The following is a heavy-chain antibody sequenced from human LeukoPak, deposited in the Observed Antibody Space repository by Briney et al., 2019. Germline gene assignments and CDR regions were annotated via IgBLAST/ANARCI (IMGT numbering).Heavy chain of an antibody. CDR3: ASLEVVPAANWFDP. Sequence: GGSLRLSCAASGFTCSSYWMSWVREAPGKGLEWGSNIKQDGRAKYYMDSGKGRFTISRGNAKNTLYLQTNSLRAEDPAVYYCASLEVVPAANWFDPWGQGTLVTVSS. CDR2: IKQDGRAK. J-gene: IGHJ5*02. V-gene: IGHV3-7*03. CDR1: GFTCSSYW. D-gene: IGHD2-2*01.